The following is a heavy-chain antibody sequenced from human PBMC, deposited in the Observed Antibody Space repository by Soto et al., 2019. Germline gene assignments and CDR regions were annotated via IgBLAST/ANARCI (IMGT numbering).Heavy chain of an antibody. CDR2: INAGNGNT. D-gene: IGHD2-21*02. J-gene: IGHJ4*02. Sequence: QVQLVQSGAEEKKPGASVKVSCKASGYTFTSYAMHWVRQAPGQRLEWMGWINAGNGNTKYSQKFQGRVTITRHTSAITAYMELSSPRSEDTAVYYCARSIVVVTALDYWGQGTLVTVSS. CDR3: ARSIVVVTALDY. CDR1: GYTFTSYA. V-gene: IGHV1-3*05.